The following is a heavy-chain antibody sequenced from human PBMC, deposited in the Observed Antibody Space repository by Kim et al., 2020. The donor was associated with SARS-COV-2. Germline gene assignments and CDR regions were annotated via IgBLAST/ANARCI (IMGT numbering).Heavy chain of an antibody. Sequence: SETLSLTCTVSGGSISSGGYYWSWIRQHPGKGLEWIGYIYYSGSTYYNPSLKSRVTISVDTSKNQFSLKLSSVTAADTAVYYCARGGPCSSTSCYVYYYYYMDVWGKGTTVTVSS. CDR1: GGSISSGGYY. V-gene: IGHV4-31*03. CDR2: IYYSGST. D-gene: IGHD2-2*01. J-gene: IGHJ6*03. CDR3: ARGGPCSSTSCYVYYYYYMDV.